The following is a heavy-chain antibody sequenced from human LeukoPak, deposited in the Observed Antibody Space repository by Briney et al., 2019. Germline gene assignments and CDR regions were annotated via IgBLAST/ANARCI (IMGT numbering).Heavy chain of an antibody. D-gene: IGHD6-13*01. CDR3: ARGGELLSIAAAGLYNWFDP. CDR1: GGSFSGYY. CDR2: INHSGST. Sequence: SETLSLTCAVYGGSFSGYYWSWIRQPPGKGLEWIGEINHSGSTNYNPSLKSRVIISVDTSKNQFSLKLSSVTAADTAVYYCARGGELLSIAAAGLYNWFDPWGQGTLVTVSS. J-gene: IGHJ5*02. V-gene: IGHV4-34*01.